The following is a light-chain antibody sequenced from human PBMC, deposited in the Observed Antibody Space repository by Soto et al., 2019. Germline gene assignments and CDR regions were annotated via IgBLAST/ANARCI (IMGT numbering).Light chain of an antibody. CDR2: DAS. CDR3: QQRSNWPRT. CDR1: QSVSSY. Sequence: EIVLTQSPATLSLSPGERATLSCRASQSVSSYLAWYQQKPGQAPRLLIYDASNRATGIPARFSGSGSGTDFTLTHSSLEPEDFAVYYCQQRSNWPRTFGQGTKVEIK. V-gene: IGKV3-11*01. J-gene: IGKJ1*01.